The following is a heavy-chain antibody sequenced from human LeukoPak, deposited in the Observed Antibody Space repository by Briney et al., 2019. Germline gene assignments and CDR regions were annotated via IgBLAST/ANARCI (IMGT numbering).Heavy chain of an antibody. CDR3: TRDRGAYNLYDY. CDR1: GLIFSDFW. D-gene: IGHD1-1*01. V-gene: IGHV3-49*03. CDR2: IRSKAYGETA. J-gene: IGHJ4*02. Sequence: GGSLRLSCAASGLIFSDFWMSWIRQAPGKGLEWVGFIRSKAYGETADYAASVKGRFTISRDDSKAIAYLQMNSLKTEDTAVYHCTRDRGAYNLYDYWGQGTLVTVSS.